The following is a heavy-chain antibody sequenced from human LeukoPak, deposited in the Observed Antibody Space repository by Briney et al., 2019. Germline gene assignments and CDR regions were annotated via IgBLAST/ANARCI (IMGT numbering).Heavy chain of an antibody. D-gene: IGHD6-13*01. CDR1: GGSISSSNW. V-gene: IGHV4-4*02. Sequence: PSETLSLTCAVSGGSISSSNWWSWVRQPPGKGLEWIGEIYHSGSTNYNPSLKSRVTISVDKSKNQFSLKLDSVTAADTAVYYCARQDGIAAQVYFDYWGQGTLVTVSS. CDR2: IYHSGST. CDR3: ARQDGIAAQVYFDY. J-gene: IGHJ4*02.